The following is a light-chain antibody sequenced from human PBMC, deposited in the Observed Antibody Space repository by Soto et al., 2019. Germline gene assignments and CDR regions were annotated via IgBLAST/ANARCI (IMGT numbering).Light chain of an antibody. V-gene: IGLV2-14*01. CDR2: EVT. CDR1: SSDVGGYNY. CDR3: SSYTSSSTLV. J-gene: IGLJ1*01. Sequence: QSALTQPASVSGSPGQSITISCTGTSSDVGGYNYVSWYQHHPGKAPKFMIYEVTNRPSGVSNRFSGSKSGNTASLTISGPQAEDEADYYCSSYTSSSTLVFGSGTKLTVL.